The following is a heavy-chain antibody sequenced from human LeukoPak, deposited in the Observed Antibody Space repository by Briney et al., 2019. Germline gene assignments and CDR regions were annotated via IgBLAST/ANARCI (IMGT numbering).Heavy chain of an antibody. J-gene: IGHJ3*02. D-gene: IGHD6-19*01. CDR2: IYPGDSDT. CDR1: GYTFTNYW. CDR3: ARQGSSGWSPPHDAFDI. Sequence: GESLKISCKGSGYTFTNYWIAWVRQMPGKGLEWMGIIYPGDSDTRYSPSFQGQVTISADKSISTAYLQWSSLKASDTAMYYCARQGSSGWSPPHDAFDIWGQGTMVTVSS. V-gene: IGHV5-51*01.